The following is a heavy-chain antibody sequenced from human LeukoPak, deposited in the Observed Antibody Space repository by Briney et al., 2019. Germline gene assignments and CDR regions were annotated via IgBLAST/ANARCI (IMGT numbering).Heavy chain of an antibody. D-gene: IGHD3-22*01. V-gene: IGHV4-59*08. J-gene: IGHJ6*02. Sequence: SETLSLTCAVYGGSLSGYYWSWIRQPPGKGLEWIGYIYYSGSTNYNPSLKSRVTISVDTSKNQFSLKLSSVTAADTAVYYCARLVRYYYDSSGPYYYYYGMDVWGQGTTVTVSS. CDR2: IYYSGST. CDR3: ARLVRYYYDSSGPYYYYYGMDV. CDR1: GGSLSGYY.